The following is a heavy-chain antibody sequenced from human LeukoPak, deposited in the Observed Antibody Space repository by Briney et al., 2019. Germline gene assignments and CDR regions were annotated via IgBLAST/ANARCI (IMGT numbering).Heavy chain of an antibody. CDR2: ISWNSGSI. J-gene: IGHJ4*02. D-gene: IGHD3-10*01. V-gene: IGHV3-9*01. CDR1: XXTFXXXA. Sequence: CAXSXXTFXXXAMHWVRQAPGKGLEWVSGISWNSGSIVXADSVKGRFTISRDNAKNSLYLQMNSLRAEDTALYYCXXXXXXVIRAPIDYWGQGTLVTVSS. CDR3: XXXXXXVIRAPIDY.